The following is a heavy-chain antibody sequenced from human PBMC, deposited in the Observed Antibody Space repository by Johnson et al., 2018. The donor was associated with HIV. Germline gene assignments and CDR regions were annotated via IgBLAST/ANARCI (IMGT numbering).Heavy chain of an antibody. Sequence: QVQLVESGGGLVQPGGSLRLSCAASGFTFSSFGMHWVRQAPGKGLEWVAVIWYDGSNRYYADSVKGRFTISRDNAKNSLYLQMNSLRAEDTAVYYCAKDNGARGYDFWNGFLPSALDIWGQGTMVTFSS. V-gene: IGHV3-33*03. CDR3: AKDNGARGYDFWNGFLPSALDI. CDR2: IWYDGSNR. CDR1: GFTFSSFG. J-gene: IGHJ3*02. D-gene: IGHD3-3*01.